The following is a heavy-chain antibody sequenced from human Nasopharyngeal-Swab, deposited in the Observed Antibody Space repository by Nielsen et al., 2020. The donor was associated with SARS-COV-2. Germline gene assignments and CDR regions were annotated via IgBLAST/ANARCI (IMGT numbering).Heavy chain of an antibody. CDR3: ARGGLYGGNSVGNWFDS. D-gene: IGHD4-23*01. CDR2: IYPGDSDT. V-gene: IGHV5-51*01. Sequence: KVSCKASGYSFATYWIGWVRQMPGKGLEWMGSIYPGDSDTRYSPPFQGQVTMSADKSLTTAYLQWRSLKASDSAMYYCARGGLYGGNSVGNWFDSWCQGTLVTVSS. J-gene: IGHJ5*01. CDR1: GYSFATYW.